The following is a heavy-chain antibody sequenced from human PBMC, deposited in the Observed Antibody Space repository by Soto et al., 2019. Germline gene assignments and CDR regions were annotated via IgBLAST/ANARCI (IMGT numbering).Heavy chain of an antibody. V-gene: IGHV1-8*01. CDR2: MNPNSGNT. Sequence: ASVKVSCKASGYTFTRYDINWVRQATGQGLEWMGWMNPNSGNTCYAQKFQSRVTMTKNTSISTAYMELSSLRSEDTAVYYCARVSVDTAMDLDYWGQGTLVTVSS. CDR3: ARVSVDTAMDLDY. J-gene: IGHJ4*02. CDR1: GYTFTRYD. D-gene: IGHD5-18*01.